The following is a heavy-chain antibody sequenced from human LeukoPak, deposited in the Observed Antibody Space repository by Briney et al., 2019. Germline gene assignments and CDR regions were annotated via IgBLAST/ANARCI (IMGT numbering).Heavy chain of an antibody. Sequence: GASVKVSCKASGYTFTGFYIHWVRQAPGQGLEWMAWINPNSGDTHYSQTFQGRVTMTRDTSISTAYMELSRLRSDDTAVYYCARGPTVVIPDYWGQGTLVTVSS. V-gene: IGHV1-2*02. D-gene: IGHD3-22*01. CDR1: GYTFTGFY. CDR3: ARGPTVVIPDY. J-gene: IGHJ4*02. CDR2: INPNSGDT.